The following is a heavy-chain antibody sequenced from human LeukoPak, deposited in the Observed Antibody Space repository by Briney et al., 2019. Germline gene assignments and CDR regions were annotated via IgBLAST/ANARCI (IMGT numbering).Heavy chain of an antibody. Sequence: GGSLRLSCTVSGFTFSSYSMNWVRQAPGKGLEWVSSISSSSSYIYYADSVKGRFTISRDNAKNSLYLQMNSLRAEDTAVYYCAREFSYSSSWYYFDYWGQGTLVTVSS. CDR3: AREFSYSSSWYYFDY. CDR2: ISSSSSYI. CDR1: GFTFSSYS. J-gene: IGHJ4*02. D-gene: IGHD6-13*01. V-gene: IGHV3-21*04.